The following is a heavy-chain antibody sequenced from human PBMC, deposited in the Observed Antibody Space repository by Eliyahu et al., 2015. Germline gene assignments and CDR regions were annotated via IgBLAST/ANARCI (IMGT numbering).Heavy chain of an antibody. D-gene: IGHD1-26*01. J-gene: IGHJ4*02. CDR2: IYPSGST. CDR3: ARGNSGTYYYFDY. V-gene: IGHV4-31*03. CDR1: GGSISSGAFY. Sequence: QVQLQESGPGLVKPSQTLSLTCTVSGGSISSGAFYWSWIRQHPGKGLXWIGYIYPSGSTYYNPSLKRRVTISLDTSKNQFSLKLSSVTAADTAVYYCARGNSGTYYYFDYWGQGTLVTVSS.